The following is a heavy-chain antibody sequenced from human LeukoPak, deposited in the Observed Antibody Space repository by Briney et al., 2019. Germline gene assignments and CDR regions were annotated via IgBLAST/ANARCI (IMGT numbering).Heavy chain of an antibody. CDR1: GGSISGYD. V-gene: IGHV4-59*01. Sequence: SETLSLTCTVSGGSISGYDWSWIRQPPGKGLEWIGYIYYSGSTNYNPSLKSRVTISVDTSKNQFSLKLSSVTAADTAVYYCARRTRTGATAGGNYYYYYMDVWGTGTTVTVSS. CDR3: ARRTRTGATAGGNYYYYYMDV. CDR2: IYYSGST. D-gene: IGHD1-1*01. J-gene: IGHJ6*03.